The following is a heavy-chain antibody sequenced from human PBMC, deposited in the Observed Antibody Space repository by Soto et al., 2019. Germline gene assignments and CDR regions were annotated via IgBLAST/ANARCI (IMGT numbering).Heavy chain of an antibody. CDR2: IYQSGTT. J-gene: IGHJ4*02. Sequence: QLQLQESGPGLLQPSETLSLTCSVSGGSVRSGSYYWTWIRQPPGKGLEWIGYIYQSGTTNYNASLKSRFTRSIDTSKNQFCLKLNSVTAADTAVYYCARDSSGRHDYWGQGTLVTVSS. CDR1: GGSVRSGSYY. D-gene: IGHD3-22*01. CDR3: ARDSSGRHDY. V-gene: IGHV4-61*01.